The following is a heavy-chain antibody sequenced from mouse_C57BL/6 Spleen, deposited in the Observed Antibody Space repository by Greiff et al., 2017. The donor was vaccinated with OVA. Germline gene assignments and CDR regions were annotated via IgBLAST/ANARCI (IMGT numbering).Heavy chain of an antibody. CDR3: ARSTGYFDY. J-gene: IGHJ2*01. D-gene: IGHD2-1*01. CDR1: GYAFTTYL. V-gene: IGHV1-54*01. Sequence: VQLQQSGAELVRPGTSVKVSCKASGYAFTTYLIEWVKQRPGQGLEWIGVINPGSGGTNYNEKFKGKATLTADKSSSTAYMQLSSLTSEDSAVYFCARSTGYFDYWGQGTTLTVSS. CDR2: INPGSGGT.